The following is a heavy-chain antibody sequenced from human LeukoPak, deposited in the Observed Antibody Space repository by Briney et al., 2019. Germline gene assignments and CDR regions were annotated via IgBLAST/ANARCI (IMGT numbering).Heavy chain of an antibody. J-gene: IGHJ4*02. CDR3: ARTVITMIVGDTYYFDY. V-gene: IGHV1-46*01. CDR1: GYTFTSYY. CDR2: INPSGGST. D-gene: IGHD3-22*01. Sequence: ASVKVSCKASGYTFTSYYMHWVRQAPGQGLEWMGIINPSGGSTSYAQKFEGRVTMTRDTSTSTVYMELSSLRSEDTAVYYCARTVITMIVGDTYYFDYWGQGTLVTVSS.